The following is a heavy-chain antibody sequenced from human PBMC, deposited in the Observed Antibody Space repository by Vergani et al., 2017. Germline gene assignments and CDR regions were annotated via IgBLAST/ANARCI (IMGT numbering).Heavy chain of an antibody. Sequence: QVQLQESGPGLVKPSETLSLTCTVSGGSISSYYWSWIRQPPGKGLEWIGSIYHSGSTYYNPSLKSRVTISVDTSKNQFSLKLSSVTAADTAVYYCARVEGSSWHKPAYNWFDPWGQGTLVTVSS. V-gene: IGHV4-38-2*02. CDR2: IYHSGST. CDR3: ARVEGSSWHKPAYNWFDP. J-gene: IGHJ5*02. D-gene: IGHD6-13*01. CDR1: GGSISSYY.